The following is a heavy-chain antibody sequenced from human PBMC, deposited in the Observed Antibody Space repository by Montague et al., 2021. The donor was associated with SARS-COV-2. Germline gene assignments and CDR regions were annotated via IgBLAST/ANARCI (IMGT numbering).Heavy chain of an antibody. J-gene: IGHJ5*02. D-gene: IGHD4-17*01. V-gene: IGHV4-39*01. CDR2: IYYSGST. Sequence: SETRSLTCTVSGGSISSSSYYWGWIRQPPGKGLEWIGSIYYSGSTYYNPSLKSRVTISVYTSKNQFSLKLSSVTAADTAVYYCAADYGERDWFDPWGQGTLVTVSS. CDR3: AADYGERDWFDP. CDR1: GGSISSSSYY.